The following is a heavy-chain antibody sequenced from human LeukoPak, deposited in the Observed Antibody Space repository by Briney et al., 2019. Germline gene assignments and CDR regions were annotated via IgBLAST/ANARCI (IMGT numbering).Heavy chain of an antibody. CDR1: GFTFSSYS. J-gene: IGHJ4*02. CDR2: ISSSSSYI. Sequence: GGSLRLSCAASGFTFSSYSMNWVRQAPGKGLEWVSSISSSSSYIYHADSVKGRFTISRDNAKNSLYLQMNSLRAEDTAVYYCASVRDGYNYYYWGQGTLVTVSS. V-gene: IGHV3-21*01. D-gene: IGHD5-24*01. CDR3: ASVRDGYNYYY.